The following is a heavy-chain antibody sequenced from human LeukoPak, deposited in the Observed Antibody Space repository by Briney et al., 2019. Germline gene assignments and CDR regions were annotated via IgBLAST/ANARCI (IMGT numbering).Heavy chain of an antibody. J-gene: IGHJ6*03. Sequence: SETLSLTCAVSGYSISSGYYWGWTRQPPGKGLEWIGSIYHSGSTYYNPSLKSRVTISVDTSKNQFSLKLSSVTAADTAVYYCARRVAAPVRVYYYYMDVWGKGTTVTVSS. CDR1: GYSISSGYY. V-gene: IGHV4-38-2*01. CDR3: ARRVAAPVRVYYYYMDV. CDR2: IYHSGST. D-gene: IGHD6-6*01.